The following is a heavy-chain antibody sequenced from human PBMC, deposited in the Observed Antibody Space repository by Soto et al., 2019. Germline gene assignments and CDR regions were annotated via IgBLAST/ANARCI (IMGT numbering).Heavy chain of an antibody. Sequence: PSETLSLTCTVSGGSISSYYWSWIRQTPGKGLEWIGYIYYSGSTNYNPSLKSRVTISVDTSKNQFSLKLSSVTAADTAVYYCATRAADYDFWSGYYSYYYYMDVWGKGTTVTVSS. V-gene: IGHV4-59*08. CDR2: IYYSGST. J-gene: IGHJ6*03. CDR1: GGSISSYY. D-gene: IGHD3-3*01. CDR3: ATRAADYDFWSGYYSYYYYMDV.